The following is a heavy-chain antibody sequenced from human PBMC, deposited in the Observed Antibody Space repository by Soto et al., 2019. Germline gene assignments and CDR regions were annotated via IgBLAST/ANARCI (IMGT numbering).Heavy chain of an antibody. CDR2: IYYSGST. CDR3: ASLPVDTAMVSYYYYGMDV. D-gene: IGHD5-18*01. J-gene: IGHJ6*02. Sequence: PSETLSLTCTVSGGSISSSSYYWGWIRQPPGKGLEWIGSIYYSGSTYYNPSLKSRVTISVDTSKNQFSLKLSSVTAADTAVYYCASLPVDTAMVSYYYYGMDVWGQGTTVTVSS. V-gene: IGHV4-39*01. CDR1: GGSISSSSYY.